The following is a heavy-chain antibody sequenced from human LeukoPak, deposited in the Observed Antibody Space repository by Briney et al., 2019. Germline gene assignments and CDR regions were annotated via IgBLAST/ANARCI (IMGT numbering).Heavy chain of an antibody. J-gene: IGHJ4*02. Sequence: PGGSLRLSCAASGFTFSNAWMSWVRQAPGKGLEWVGRIKSKTDGGTTDYAAPVKGRFTISRDDSKNTLYLQMNSLKTEDTAVYYCSSSSHGLTYFDYWGQGTLVTVSS. CDR1: GFTFSNAW. D-gene: IGHD6-13*01. V-gene: IGHV3-15*01. CDR2: IKSKTDGGTT. CDR3: SSSSHGLTYFDY.